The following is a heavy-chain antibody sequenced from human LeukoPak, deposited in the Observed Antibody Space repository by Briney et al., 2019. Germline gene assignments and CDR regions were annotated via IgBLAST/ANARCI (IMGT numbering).Heavy chain of an antibody. J-gene: IGHJ4*02. CDR1: GFTFSSYA. CDR2: ISGSGGST. V-gene: IGHV3-23*01. Sequence: GGSLRLSCAASGFTFSSYAMSWVRQAPGKGLEWVSAISGSGGSTYYADSVKGRFTISRDNSKNTVYLQMYRLRVEDTALYYCVRSLDYWGQGTLVTVSS. CDR3: VRSLDY.